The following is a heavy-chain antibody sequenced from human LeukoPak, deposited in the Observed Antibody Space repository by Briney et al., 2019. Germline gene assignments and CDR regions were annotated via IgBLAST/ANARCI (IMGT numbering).Heavy chain of an antibody. CDR2: IIPIFGTA. J-gene: IGHJ4*02. CDR1: GGTFSSYA. Sequence: VASVKVSCKASGGTFSSYAISWVRQAPGQGLEWMGGIIPIFGTANYAQKFQGRVTITADESTSTAYMELSSLRSEDTAVYYCAMASGSYYGNFDYWGQGTLVTVSS. V-gene: IGHV1-69*01. CDR3: AMASGSYYGNFDY. D-gene: IGHD1-26*01.